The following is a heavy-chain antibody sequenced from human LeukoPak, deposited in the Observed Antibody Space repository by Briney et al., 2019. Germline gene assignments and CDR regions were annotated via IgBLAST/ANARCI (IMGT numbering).Heavy chain of an antibody. Sequence: SETLSLTCTVSGGSISSNSYYWGWIRQPPGKGLEWIGSIYYSGSPYYNPSLKSLVTISVDTSKNQFSLKVISVTAADTAVYYCARWRTARTGFDYWGQGTLATVSS. D-gene: IGHD3/OR15-3a*01. CDR1: GGSISSNSYY. CDR3: ARWRTARTGFDY. V-gene: IGHV4-39*01. J-gene: IGHJ4*02. CDR2: IYYSGSP.